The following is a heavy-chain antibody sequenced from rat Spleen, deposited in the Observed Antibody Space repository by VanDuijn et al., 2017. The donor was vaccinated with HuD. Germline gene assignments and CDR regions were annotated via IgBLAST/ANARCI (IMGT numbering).Heavy chain of an antibody. J-gene: IGHJ3*01. D-gene: IGHD1-4*01. CDR1: GLSLTSNG. CDR3: ARLEGITSDWFAY. CDR2: MWSGGGT. V-gene: IGHV2-72*01. Sequence: QVQLKESGPGLVQPSQTLSLTCTVSGLSLTSNGVSWVRQPPGKSLVWMGTMWSGGGTSYNSAVQSRLSISRDTSKSQVFLKMNSLQPEDTGTYYCARLEGITSDWFAYWGQGTLVTVSS.